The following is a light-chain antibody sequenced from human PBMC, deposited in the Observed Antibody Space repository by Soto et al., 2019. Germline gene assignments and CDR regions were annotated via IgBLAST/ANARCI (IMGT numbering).Light chain of an antibody. CDR1: QSVTSN. Sequence: EIVMTQSPATLSVSLGERATLSCRASQSVTSNLAWYQQKPGQAPRLLIYDASTRATGIPARFSDSGSGTEFTLTISSLQSEDFAVYYCQQYNKWLYTFGQGTKLEIK. V-gene: IGKV3-15*01. CDR2: DAS. J-gene: IGKJ2*01. CDR3: QQYNKWLYT.